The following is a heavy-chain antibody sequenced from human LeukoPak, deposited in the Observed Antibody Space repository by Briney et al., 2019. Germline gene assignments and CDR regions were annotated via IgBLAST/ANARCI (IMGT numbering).Heavy chain of an antibody. Sequence: PSETLSLTCAVYGGSFSGYYWSWIRQPPGKGLEWIGEINHSGSTNYNPSLKRRVTISVDTSKNQFSLKLSSVTAADTAVYYCARGNGVVVPAARGYYYYMDVWGKGTTVTVSS. V-gene: IGHV4-34*01. CDR2: INHSGST. CDR1: GGSFSGYY. J-gene: IGHJ6*03. D-gene: IGHD2-2*01. CDR3: ARGNGVVVPAARGYYYYMDV.